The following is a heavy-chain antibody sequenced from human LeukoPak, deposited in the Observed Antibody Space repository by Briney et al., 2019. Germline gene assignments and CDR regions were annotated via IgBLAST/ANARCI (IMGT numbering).Heavy chain of an antibody. Sequence: GGSLRLPCAASGFTFSSYEMNWVRQAPGRGLEWVSYISSSGSTVYYADSLKGRFTISRDNAKNSLYLQMNSLRAEDTAVYYCARTTPMADYYLDVWGKGTTVTISS. J-gene: IGHJ6*03. CDR3: ARTTPMADYYLDV. D-gene: IGHD5-18*01. CDR1: GFTFSSYE. CDR2: ISSSGSTV. V-gene: IGHV3-48*03.